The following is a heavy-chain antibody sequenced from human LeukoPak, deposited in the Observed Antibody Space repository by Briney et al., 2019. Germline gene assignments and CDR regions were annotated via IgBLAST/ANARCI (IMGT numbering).Heavy chain of an antibody. CDR1: GGSIRSNY. D-gene: IGHD1-26*01. V-gene: IGHV4-59*08. CDR3: ARHSSGSYDNWFDP. J-gene: IGHJ5*02. CDR2: IYYSGGT. Sequence: SETLSLTCTVSGGSIRSNYWSWIRQPPGKGLEWIGYIYYSGGTNYNPSLKSRVTISVDTSKNQFSLKLSSVTAADTAVYYCARHSSGSYDNWFDPWGQGTLVTVSS.